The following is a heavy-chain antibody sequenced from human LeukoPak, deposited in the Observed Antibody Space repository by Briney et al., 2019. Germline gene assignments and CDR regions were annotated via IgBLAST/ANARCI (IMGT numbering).Heavy chain of an antibody. CDR3: ARQFSDF. D-gene: IGHD3-3*01. CDR2: IYPGDSQT. Sequence: PGESLKISCKGSGYRFTSYWIGWVRQIPGKGLEWMAIIYPGDSQTRYSPSFEGQVTISADKSINTSYLRWSSLKASDTAIYYCARQFSDFWGQGTLVTVSS. J-gene: IGHJ4*02. CDR1: GYRFTSYW. V-gene: IGHV5-51*01.